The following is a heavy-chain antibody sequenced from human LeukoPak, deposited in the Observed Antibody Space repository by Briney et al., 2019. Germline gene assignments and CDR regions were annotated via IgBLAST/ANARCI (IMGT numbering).Heavy chain of an antibody. J-gene: IGHJ6*02. CDR1: GFTFSSYW. CDR2: INSDGSST. D-gene: IGHD2-2*01. V-gene: IGHV3-74*01. CDR3: ARDGYCSSTSCYDHYYYGMDV. Sequence: GGSLRLSCAASGFTFSSYWMHWVRQAPGKGLVWVSRINSDGSSTSYADSVKGRFTISRDNAKNTLYLQMNSLRAEDTAVYYCARDGYCSSTSCYDHYYYGMDVWGQGTTVTVSS.